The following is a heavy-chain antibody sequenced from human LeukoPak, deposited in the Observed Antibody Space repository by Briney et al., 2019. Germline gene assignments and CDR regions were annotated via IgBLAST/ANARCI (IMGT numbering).Heavy chain of an antibody. D-gene: IGHD2-2*02. CDR3: ARGCSSTSCYMDY. CDR1: GFTFSSYS. CDR2: ISSSSSYI. J-gene: IGHJ4*02. Sequence: GGSLRLSCAASGFTFSSYSMNWVRQAPGKGLEWVSSISSSSSYIYYADSEKGRFTISRDNAKNSLYLQMNSLRAEDTAVYYCARGCSSTSCYMDYWGQGTLVTVSS. V-gene: IGHV3-21*01.